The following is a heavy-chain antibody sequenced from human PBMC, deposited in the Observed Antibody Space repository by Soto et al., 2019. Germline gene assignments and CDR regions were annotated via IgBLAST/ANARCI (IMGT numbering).Heavy chain of an antibody. Sequence: SETLSLTCTVSGGSISSSSYYWGWIRQPPGKGLEWIGSIYYSGSTYYNPSLKSRVTISVDTSKNQFSLKLSSVTAADSDVYYCARGHLLLWFGELLPHDWFDPWGQGTLVTVSS. CDR3: ARGHLLLWFGELLPHDWFDP. D-gene: IGHD3-10*01. V-gene: IGHV4-39*07. CDR1: GGSISSSSYY. J-gene: IGHJ5*02. CDR2: IYYSGST.